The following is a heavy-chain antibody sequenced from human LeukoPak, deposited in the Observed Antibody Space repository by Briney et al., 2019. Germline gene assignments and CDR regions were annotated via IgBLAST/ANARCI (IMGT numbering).Heavy chain of an antibody. Sequence: GGALRLSCAAYGFTFSSYSMNWVRQAPGRGLEWVSFISTSSSYIYYADSVKGRFTISRDNSKNTLYLQMNSLRAEDTAVYYCASEIIFGSFDYWGQGTLVTVSS. J-gene: IGHJ4*02. V-gene: IGHV3-21*01. D-gene: IGHD3-3*01. CDR1: GFTFSSYS. CDR3: ASEIIFGSFDY. CDR2: ISTSSSYI.